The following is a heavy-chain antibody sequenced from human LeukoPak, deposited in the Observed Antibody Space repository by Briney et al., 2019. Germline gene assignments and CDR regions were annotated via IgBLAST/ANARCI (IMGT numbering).Heavy chain of an antibody. D-gene: IGHD6-25*01. J-gene: IGHJ3*02. CDR2: INPNSGGT. V-gene: IGHV1-2*02. Sequence: ASVKVSCKASGYTFTGYYMHWVRQAPGQGLEWMGWINPNSGGTNYAQKFQGRVTMTRDTSISTAYMELSRLRSEDTAVYYCARAGYPDDAFDIWGQGTMVTVSS. CDR3: ARAGYPDDAFDI. CDR1: GYTFTGYY.